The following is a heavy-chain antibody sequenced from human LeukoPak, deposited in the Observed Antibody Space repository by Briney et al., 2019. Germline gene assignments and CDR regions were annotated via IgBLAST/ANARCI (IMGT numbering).Heavy chain of an antibody. CDR2: IYYSGST. V-gene: IGHV4-61*01. CDR3: ARVGAGYCSSNSRKCHGWFDP. CDR1: GGSISSSSYY. D-gene: IGHD2-2*01. J-gene: IGHJ5*02. Sequence: PSETLSLTCTVSGGSISSSSYYWSWIRQPPGKGLEWIGYIYYSGSTNYNPSLKSRVTISVDTSKNQFSLKLSSVTAADTAVYYRARVGAGYCSSNSRKCHGWFDPWGQGTLVTVSS.